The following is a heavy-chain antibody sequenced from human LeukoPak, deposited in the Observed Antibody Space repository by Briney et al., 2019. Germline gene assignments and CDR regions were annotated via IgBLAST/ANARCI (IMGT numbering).Heavy chain of an antibody. J-gene: IGHJ4*02. CDR1: GVSLSGYY. CDR3: ASARELPSLDPTGDY. V-gene: IGHV4-34*01. CDR2: INHRGST. Sequence: SETLSLTYAVYGVSLSGYYWSWIRQPPGKGLEWIGEINHRGSTNYNPSLKSRVTISVDTSKNQFSLKLSSVTAADTAVYYCASARELPSLDPTGDYWGQGTLVTVSS. D-gene: IGHD1-26*01.